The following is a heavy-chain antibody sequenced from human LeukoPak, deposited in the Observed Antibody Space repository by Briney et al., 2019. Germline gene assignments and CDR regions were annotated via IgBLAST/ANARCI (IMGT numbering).Heavy chain of an antibody. CDR2: INWNSDRI. D-gene: IGHD3-22*01. CDR1: GFNFSSFA. Sequence: GGSLRLSCTASGFNFSSFAMSWVRQAPGKGLEWVSGINWNSDRIGYADSVKGRFTISRDNAKNSLYMQMNSVRAEDTALYYCARASYYYDTSGLGAFDVWGQGTTVIVSS. V-gene: IGHV3-9*01. CDR3: ARASYYYDTSGLGAFDV. J-gene: IGHJ3*01.